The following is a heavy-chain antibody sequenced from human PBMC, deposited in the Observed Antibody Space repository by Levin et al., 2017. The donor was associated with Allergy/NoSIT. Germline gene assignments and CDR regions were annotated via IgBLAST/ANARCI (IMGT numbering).Heavy chain of an antibody. J-gene: IGHJ4*02. Sequence: SGPTLVKPTQTLILTCTFSGFSLTTSGMCVSWIRQPPGKALEWLALIDWDDDKYHSTSLKTRLTISKDTSKNQVVLTVTNIYPVDTGTYYCARSYYGSGFSSFDDWGQGTLVTVSS. CDR3: ARSYYGSGFSSFDD. CDR1: GFSLTTSGMC. CDR2: IDWDDDK. D-gene: IGHD3-10*01. V-gene: IGHV2-70*01.